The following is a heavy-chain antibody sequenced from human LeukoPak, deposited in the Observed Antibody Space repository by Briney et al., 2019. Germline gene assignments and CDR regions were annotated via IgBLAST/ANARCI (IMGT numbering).Heavy chain of an antibody. D-gene: IGHD6-13*01. CDR2: IYPGDSET. Sequence: GESLKISCQGSGYKFSLYWIGWVRQMPGKGLEWMGIIYPGDSETRYSPSFQGQVTISVDKSNSTVYLQWSSLKASDTAMYYCARRYSSSWYSDYWGQGTLVTVSS. CDR1: GYKFSLYW. J-gene: IGHJ4*02. CDR3: ARRYSSSWYSDY. V-gene: IGHV5-51*01.